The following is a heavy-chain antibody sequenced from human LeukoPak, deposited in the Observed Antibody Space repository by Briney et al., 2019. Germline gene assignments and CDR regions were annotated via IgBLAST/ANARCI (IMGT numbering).Heavy chain of an antibody. CDR2: ISGSGVTT. D-gene: IGHD2-15*01. J-gene: IGHJ4*02. V-gene: IGHV3-23*01. CDR1: GFTFSSYA. Sequence: GGSLRLSCVASGFTFSSYAMSWVRQAPGKGLEWVSAISGSGVTTHYAGSVKGRFTISRDNSKNTLYLQMNSLRAEDTAVYYCAKDLVVATPYYFDYWGQGTLVTVSS. CDR3: AKDLVVATPYYFDY.